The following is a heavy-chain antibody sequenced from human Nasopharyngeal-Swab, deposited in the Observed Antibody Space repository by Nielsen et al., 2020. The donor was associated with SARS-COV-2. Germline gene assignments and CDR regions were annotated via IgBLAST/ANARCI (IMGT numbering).Heavy chain of an antibody. Sequence: GGSLRLSCAASGITFSTYWMSWVRQAPGKGLEWVANIKHDGSEKYYVDSVKGRFTISRDNSKNTLYLQMNSLRAEDTAVYYCARDLGGYSYGDYWGQGTLVTVSS. J-gene: IGHJ4*02. CDR3: ARDLGGYSYGDY. CDR2: IKHDGSEK. CDR1: GITFSTYW. V-gene: IGHV3-7*01. D-gene: IGHD5-18*01.